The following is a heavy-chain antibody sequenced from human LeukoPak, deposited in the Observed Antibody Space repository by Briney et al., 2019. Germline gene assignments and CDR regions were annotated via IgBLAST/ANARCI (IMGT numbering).Heavy chain of an antibody. Sequence: PSGTLSLTCSASGCSFSSYYWSWIRQPAGKGLEWIGRIYTSGSTNYNPSLTSGVTMFVDTSKNPFSLKQSNVTTADTEVYSGARGGPYSGTYYPFDYWGQGSLVTVSS. D-gene: IGHD1-26*01. CDR2: IYTSGST. CDR1: GCSFSSYY. J-gene: IGHJ4*02. CDR3: ARGGPYSGTYYPFDY. V-gene: IGHV4-4*07.